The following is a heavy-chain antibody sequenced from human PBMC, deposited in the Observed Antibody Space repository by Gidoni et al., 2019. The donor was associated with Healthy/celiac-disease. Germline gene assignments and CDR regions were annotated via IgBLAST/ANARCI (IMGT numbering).Heavy chain of an antibody. J-gene: IGHJ4*02. D-gene: IGHD7-27*01. CDR3: AREVSSGDHLPLKRSAFDY. V-gene: IGHV3-21*01. CDR2: ISSSSSYI. Sequence: QAPGKGLEWVSSISSSSSYIYYADSVTGRFTISRDNAKNSLYLQMNSLRAEDTAVYYCAREVSSGDHLPLKRSAFDYWGQGTLVTVSS.